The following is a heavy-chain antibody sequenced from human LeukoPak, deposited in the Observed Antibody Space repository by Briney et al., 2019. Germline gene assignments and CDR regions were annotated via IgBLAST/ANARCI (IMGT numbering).Heavy chain of an antibody. CDR3: VKDLSGSYTFDY. J-gene: IGHJ4*02. Sequence: PGGSLGLSCSASGFTFSNYAMHWVRQAPGKGLEYVSGINDNGGTTHYADSVKGRFTISRDDSKNTLYLQMSGLRTDDTAMYHCVKDLSGSYTFDYWGQGTLVTVSS. D-gene: IGHD1-26*01. CDR2: INDNGGTT. CDR1: GFTFSNYA. V-gene: IGHV3-64D*09.